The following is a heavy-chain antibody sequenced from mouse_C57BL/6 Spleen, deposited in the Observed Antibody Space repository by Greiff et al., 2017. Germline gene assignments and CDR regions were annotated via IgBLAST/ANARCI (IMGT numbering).Heavy chain of an antibody. Sequence: EVKLMESGEGLVKPGGSLKLSCAASGFTFSSYAMSWVRQTPEKRLEWVAYISSGGDYIYYADTVKGRFTISRDNARNTLYLQMSSLKSEDTAMYYCTSYYGSSYGYWGQGTTLTVSS. J-gene: IGHJ2*01. CDR1: GFTFSSYA. D-gene: IGHD1-1*01. CDR3: TSYYGSSYGY. V-gene: IGHV5-9-1*02. CDR2: ISSGGDYI.